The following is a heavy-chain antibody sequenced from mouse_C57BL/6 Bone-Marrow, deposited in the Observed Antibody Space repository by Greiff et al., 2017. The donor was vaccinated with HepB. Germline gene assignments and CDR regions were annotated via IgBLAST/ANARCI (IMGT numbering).Heavy chain of an antibody. J-gene: IGHJ2*01. D-gene: IGHD1-1*01. CDR1: GYTFTSYW. Sequence: QVQLQQPGAELVRPGTSVKLSCKASGYTFTSYWLHWVKQRPGQGLEWIGVIDPSDSYTNYNQKFKGKATLTVDTSSSKAYMQLISLTSEASAVYYCASRDYYGSSYLYCFDYWGQGTTLTVSS. CDR3: ASRDYYGSSYLYCFDY. CDR2: IDPSDSYT. V-gene: IGHV1-59*01.